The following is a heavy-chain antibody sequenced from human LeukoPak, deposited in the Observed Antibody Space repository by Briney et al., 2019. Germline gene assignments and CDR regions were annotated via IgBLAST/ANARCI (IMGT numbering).Heavy chain of an antibody. Sequence: SETLSLTCAVYGGSFSGYYWSWIRQPPGKGLEWIGEINHSGSTSYNPSLKSRVTISVDTSKNQFSLKLSSVTAADTAVYYCARVDILTAWYGMDVWGQGTTVTVSS. CDR2: INHSGST. D-gene: IGHD3-9*01. V-gene: IGHV4-34*01. J-gene: IGHJ6*02. CDR1: GGSFSGYY. CDR3: ARVDILTAWYGMDV.